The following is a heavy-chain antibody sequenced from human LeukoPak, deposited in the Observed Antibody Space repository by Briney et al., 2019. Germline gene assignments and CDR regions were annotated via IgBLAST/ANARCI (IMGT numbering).Heavy chain of an antibody. D-gene: IGHD2-15*01. Sequence: GGSLRLSCAASGFTFSTNWMHWVRQAPGKGPVWVSRINGDGSTTTYADSVKGRFTIPRDNAKNALYLQMNSLRAEDTAVYYCCAVVAALPRWGQGALVTVSS. V-gene: IGHV3-74*01. J-gene: IGHJ4*02. CDR2: INGDGSTT. CDR1: GFTFSTNW. CDR3: CAVVAALPR.